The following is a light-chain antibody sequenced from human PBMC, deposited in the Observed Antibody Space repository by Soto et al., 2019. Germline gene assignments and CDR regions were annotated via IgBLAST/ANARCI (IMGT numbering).Light chain of an antibody. CDR1: QSISSW. Sequence: DIQLTHSLFTLSASVGDRVTLTCRASQSISSWLAWYQQKPGKAPKLLIYDVSSLESGVPSRFSGSGSGTEFTLTISSLQPDDFATYYCQQYNTFWTFGQGTKVDI. CDR2: DVS. J-gene: IGKJ1*01. CDR3: QQYNTFWT. V-gene: IGKV1-5*01.